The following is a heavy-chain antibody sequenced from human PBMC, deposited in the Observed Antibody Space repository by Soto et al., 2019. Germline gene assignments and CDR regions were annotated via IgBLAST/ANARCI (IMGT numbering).Heavy chain of an antibody. D-gene: IGHD2-2*01. J-gene: IGHJ6*03. CDR3: ARGRGVVVPAAALYYYYMDV. CDR1: GYTFTSYD. CDR2: MNPNSGNT. V-gene: IGHV1-8*01. Sequence: ASVKVSCKASGYTFTSYDINWVRQATGQGLEWMGWMNPNSGNTGYAQKFQGRVTMTRNTSISTAYMELSSLRSEDTAVYYCARGRGVVVPAAALYYYYMDVWGKGTTVTVSS.